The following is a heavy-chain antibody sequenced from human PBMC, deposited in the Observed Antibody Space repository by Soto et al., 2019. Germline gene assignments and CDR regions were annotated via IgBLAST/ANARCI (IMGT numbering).Heavy chain of an antibody. Sequence: QVQLVESGGGVVQPGRSLRLSCAASGFTFSNYGMHWVRQAPGKGLEWVAVISYHGSNEYYPDSEKGRFTISRDNSKNTVYLQMNSLSAEDTAVYYCVKDLGTPPYYFDYWGQGTLVTVSS. CDR2: ISYHGSNE. CDR3: VKDLGTPPYYFDY. J-gene: IGHJ4*02. CDR1: GFTFSNYG. V-gene: IGHV3-30*18.